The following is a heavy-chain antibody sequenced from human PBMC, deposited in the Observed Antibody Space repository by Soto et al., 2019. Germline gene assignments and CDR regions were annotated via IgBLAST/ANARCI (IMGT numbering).Heavy chain of an antibody. D-gene: IGHD3-16*01. J-gene: IGHJ6*02. CDR1: GGSFSGYY. V-gene: IGHV4-34*01. Sequence: SETLSLTFAVYGGSFSGYYWSWIRQPPGKGLEWIGEINHSGSTNYNPSLKSRVTISVDTSKNQFSLKLSSVTAADTAVYYCAARPYYYYCLDVWGQGTTVTVSS. CDR2: INHSGST. CDR3: AARPYYYYCLDV.